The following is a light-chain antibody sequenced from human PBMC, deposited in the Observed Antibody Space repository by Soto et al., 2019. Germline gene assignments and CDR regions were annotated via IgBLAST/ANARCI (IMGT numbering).Light chain of an antibody. CDR2: KTS. V-gene: IGKV1-5*03. CDR3: QHYYAYPYT. CDR1: QDASRW. J-gene: IGKJ2*01. Sequence: DIQMTQSPSTVSASIGDRVTITCRASQDASRWVAWYQQKPGKAPKTLIYKTSILEAGVPSRFSGRASGTEFTLTISSLQPDDLATYYCQHYYAYPYTFGRGTKLEI.